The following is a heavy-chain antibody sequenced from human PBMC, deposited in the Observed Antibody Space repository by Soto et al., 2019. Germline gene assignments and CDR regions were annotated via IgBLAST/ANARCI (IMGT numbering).Heavy chain of an antibody. D-gene: IGHD3-16*01. Sequence: PGESLKISCKGSGSTFTSHWIGWARQIPGKGLEWMGIIFPGDSDTRYSPSFQGQVTISADKSINTAYLQWSSLKASDTAMYFCVRHGAYFDYWGQGTLVTVSS. CDR2: IFPGDSDT. V-gene: IGHV5-51*01. CDR1: GSTFTSHW. J-gene: IGHJ4*02. CDR3: VRHGAYFDY.